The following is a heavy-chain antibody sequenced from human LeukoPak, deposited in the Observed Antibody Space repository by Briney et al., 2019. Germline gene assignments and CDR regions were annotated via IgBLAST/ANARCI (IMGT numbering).Heavy chain of an antibody. J-gene: IGHJ5*02. CDR2: INHSGST. V-gene: IGHV4-34*01. Sequence: SETLSLTCTVYGGSFSGYYWSWIRQPPGKGLEWIGEINHSGSTNYNPSLKSRVTISVDTSKNQFSLKLSSVTAADTAVYYCARSAGTPMNWFDPWGQGTLVTVSS. CDR1: GGSFSGYY. CDR3: ARSAGTPMNWFDP. D-gene: IGHD6-13*01.